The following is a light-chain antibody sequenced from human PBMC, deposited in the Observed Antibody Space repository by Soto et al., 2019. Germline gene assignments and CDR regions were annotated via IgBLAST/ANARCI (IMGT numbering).Light chain of an antibody. J-gene: IGLJ1*01. CDR1: SSDVGAYIF. Sequence: QSALTQPPSASGSPGQSVTIYCTGTSSDVGAYIFVSWYQQHPGKAPKLMVYDVNRRPPGVPDRFFGSKSGNTASLTVSGLQAEDEADYYCVSFAGGTYVFGTGTKVTVL. CDR2: DVN. CDR3: VSFAGGTYV. V-gene: IGLV2-8*01.